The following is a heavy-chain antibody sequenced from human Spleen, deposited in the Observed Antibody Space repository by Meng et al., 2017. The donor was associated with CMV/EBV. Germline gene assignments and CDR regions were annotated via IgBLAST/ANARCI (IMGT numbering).Heavy chain of an antibody. V-gene: IGHV3-30-3*01. D-gene: IGHD1-1*01. J-gene: IGHJ4*02. Sequence: GESLKISCAASGFTFSDYTIHWVRQAPGKGLDWVTLISRDGSMKFYADSVKGRFTISRDNSKNTVYLQMDSLRPEDTAVYYCARDLSWNQIGYWGQGTLVTVSS. CDR1: GFTFSDYT. CDR3: ARDLSWNQIGY. CDR2: ISRDGSMK.